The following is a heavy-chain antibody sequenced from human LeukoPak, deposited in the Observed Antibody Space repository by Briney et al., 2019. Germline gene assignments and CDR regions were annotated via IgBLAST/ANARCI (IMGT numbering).Heavy chain of an antibody. Sequence: SVKVSCKASGGTFSSYAISWVRQAPGQGLEWMGRIIPILGIANYAQKFQGRVTITADKSTSTAYMELSSLRSEDTAVYYCARDQTVSGSNDDYWGQGTLVTVSS. CDR2: IIPILGIA. CDR1: GGTFSSYA. V-gene: IGHV1-69*04. J-gene: IGHJ4*02. D-gene: IGHD1-26*01. CDR3: ARDQTVSGSNDDY.